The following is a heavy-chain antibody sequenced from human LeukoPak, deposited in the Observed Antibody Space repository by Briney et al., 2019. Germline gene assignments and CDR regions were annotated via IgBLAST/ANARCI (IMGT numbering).Heavy chain of an antibody. D-gene: IGHD3-3*01. CDR2: ISDTGKT. V-gene: IGHV4-59*01. CDR3: VTGYYEPFDN. Sequence: SETLSLTCNVSGASLSSYYWGWIRQSPGKGLEWLGYISDTGKTDYNPSLKSRGTLSLDMSKNQFSLRLTSVTAPDTAVYYCVTGYYEPFDNWGQGTLVFVSS. J-gene: IGHJ4*02. CDR1: GASLSSYY.